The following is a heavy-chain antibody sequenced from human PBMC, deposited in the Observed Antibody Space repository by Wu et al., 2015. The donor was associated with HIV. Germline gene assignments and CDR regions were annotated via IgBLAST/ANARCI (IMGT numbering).Heavy chain of an antibody. CDR3: GTQVSGWSEGYFDY. Sequence: QVQLVQSGAEVKKPGASVKVSCKVFGYTLSELSMHWVRQAPGKGLEWMGGFDPEDGEAIYAQKFQDRVTMTEDTSTDTAYMKLNSLRSEDTAVYYCGTQVSGWSEGYFDYWGQGTLVTVSS. CDR1: GYTLSELS. D-gene: IGHD6-19*01. V-gene: IGHV1-24*01. J-gene: IGHJ4*02. CDR2: FDPEDGEA.